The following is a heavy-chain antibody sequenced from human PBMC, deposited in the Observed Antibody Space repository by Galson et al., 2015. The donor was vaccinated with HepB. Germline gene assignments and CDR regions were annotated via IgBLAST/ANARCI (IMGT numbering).Heavy chain of an antibody. CDR3: AASPGPPHYDYYYYYMDV. V-gene: IGHV3-30*03. D-gene: IGHD4-17*01. Sequence: SLGLSCAASGFTFSSYGMHWVRQAPGKGLEWVAVISYDGSNKYYADSVKGRFTISRDNSKNTLYLQMNSLRAEDTAVYYCAASPGPPHYDYYYYYMDVWGKGTTVTVSS. CDR1: GFTFSSYG. J-gene: IGHJ6*03. CDR2: ISYDGSNK.